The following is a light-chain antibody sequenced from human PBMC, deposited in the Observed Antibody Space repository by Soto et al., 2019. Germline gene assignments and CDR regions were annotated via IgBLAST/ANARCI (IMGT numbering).Light chain of an antibody. CDR3: AAWDDSLSTCV. CDR2: TNN. CDR1: SSNIGRNS. Sequence: QSVLTQPPSASGTPGQRVTISCSGSSSNIGRNSVYWYQQLPGTAPKLLIYTNNQRPSGVPDRFSGSKSGTSASLAISGLRSEDEADYYCAAWDDSLSTCVFGTGTILTVL. J-gene: IGLJ1*01. V-gene: IGLV1-47*02.